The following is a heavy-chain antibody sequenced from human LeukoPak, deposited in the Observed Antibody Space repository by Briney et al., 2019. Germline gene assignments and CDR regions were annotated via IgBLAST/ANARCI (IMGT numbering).Heavy chain of an antibody. CDR2: IYYSGST. J-gene: IGHJ6*03. Sequence: SETLSLTCTVSGGSISSYYWSWIRQPPGKGLEWIGYIYYSGSTNYNPSLKSRVTISVDTSKDQFSLKLSSVTAADTAVYYCARDIYATVTRGYYYYYMDVWGKGTTVTISS. CDR3: ARDIYATVTRGYYYYYMDV. V-gene: IGHV4-59*12. CDR1: GGSISSYY. D-gene: IGHD4-17*01.